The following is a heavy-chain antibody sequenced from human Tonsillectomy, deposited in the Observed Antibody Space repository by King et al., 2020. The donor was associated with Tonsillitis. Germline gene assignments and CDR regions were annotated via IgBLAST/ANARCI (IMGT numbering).Heavy chain of an antibody. CDR2: ISGSGSPT. J-gene: IGHJ4*02. CDR3: ARVSGWSFYFDY. V-gene: IGHV3-48*03. D-gene: IGHD6-19*01. CDR1: GFIFSSYE. Sequence: VQLVESGGGLVQPGGSLRLSCAASGFIFSSYEMNWVRQAPGKGLEWVSYISGSGSPTYSVDSVKGRFTISRDNAMNSLYLQMNSLRAEDTGVYYCARVSGWSFYFDYWGQGTLDTVSS.